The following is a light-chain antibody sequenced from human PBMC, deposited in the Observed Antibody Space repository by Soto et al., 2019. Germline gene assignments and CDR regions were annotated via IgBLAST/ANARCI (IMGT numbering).Light chain of an antibody. CDR1: SDELGTYQF. V-gene: IGLV2-23*01. J-gene: IGLJ3*02. CDR2: EGS. CDR3: CSYAPSVSV. Sequence: QSALSQPASVSGAPGQSITISCTGTSDELGTYQFFSWYQQHPGKAPKLIIYEGSTRPSGVSHRFSGSRSGYTASLTISGLQAEDEADYFCCSYAPSVSVFGGGTQLTVL.